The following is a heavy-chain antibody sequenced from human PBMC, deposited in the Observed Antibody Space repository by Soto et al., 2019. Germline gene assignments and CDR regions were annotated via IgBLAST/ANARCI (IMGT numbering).Heavy chain of an antibody. D-gene: IGHD3-10*01. Sequence: QVQLVESGGGVVQPGRSLRLSCAASGFTFSSYAMHWVRQAPGTGLEWVAVISYEGSNKYYADSVKGRFTISRDNAKNSLYLQMNSLRAEDTAVYDCARDRGHTGNYGMDVWGQGTTVTVSS. CDR2: ISYEGSNK. V-gene: IGHV3-30-3*01. J-gene: IGHJ6*02. CDR3: ARDRGHTGNYGMDV. CDR1: GFTFSSYA.